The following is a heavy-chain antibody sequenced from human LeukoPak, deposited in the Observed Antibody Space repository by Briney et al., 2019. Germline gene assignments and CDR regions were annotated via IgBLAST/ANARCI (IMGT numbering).Heavy chain of an antibody. CDR3: VRDSRYCPDV. Sequence: GGSLRLSCGASGFTFSNYWMSWVRQAPGKGLEWVINISQDGSGKNYADSVKGRFTISRDNTKNILYLQMNSLRAEDTAVYYCVRDSRYCPDVWGQGTTVTVSS. V-gene: IGHV3-7*01. CDR1: GFTFSNYW. D-gene: IGHD2-8*02. J-gene: IGHJ6*02. CDR2: ISQDGSGK.